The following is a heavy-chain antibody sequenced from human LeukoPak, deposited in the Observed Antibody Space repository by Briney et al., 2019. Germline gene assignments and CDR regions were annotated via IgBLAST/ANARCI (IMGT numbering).Heavy chain of an antibody. CDR2: IYYSGST. CDR1: GASISSSSYY. CDR3: ARFALYDTWYYFDY. Sequence: SETLSLTCTVSGASISSSSYYWAWIRQPPGKGLEWNGSIYYSGSTFHNPSLKSRVATSVDTSKNQFSLKLSSVTAADTAVYYCARFALYDTWYYFDYWGQGTLVTVSS. V-gene: IGHV4-39*07. J-gene: IGHJ4*02. D-gene: IGHD3-16*02.